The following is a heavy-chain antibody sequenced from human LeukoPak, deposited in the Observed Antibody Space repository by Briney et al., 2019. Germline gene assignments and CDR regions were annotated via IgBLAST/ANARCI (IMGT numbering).Heavy chain of an antibody. V-gene: IGHV2-5*02. Sequence: SGPTLVNPTQTLTLTCTFSGFSLSTSGVGVGWIRQPPGKALEWLALIYWDDDKRYSPSLKSRLTITKDTSKNQVVLTMTNMDPVDTATYYCAHSTSGTLPYDSGNWFDPWGQGTLVTVSS. CDR2: IYWDDDK. J-gene: IGHJ5*02. D-gene: IGHD3-10*01. CDR3: AHSTSGTLPYDSGNWFDP. CDR1: GFSLSTSGVG.